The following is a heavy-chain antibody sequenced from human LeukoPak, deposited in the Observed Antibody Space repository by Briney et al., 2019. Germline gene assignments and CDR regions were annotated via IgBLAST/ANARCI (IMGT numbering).Heavy chain of an antibody. CDR2: IYTSGST. CDR3: ARGCSSTSCYYGGEFDY. CDR1: GGSISSYY. Sequence: SETLSLTCTVSGGSISSYYWSWIRQPAGKGLEWIGRIYTSGSTNYNPSLKSRVTISVDTSKNQFSLKLSSVTAADTAVYYCARGCSSTSCYYGGEFDYWGQGTLVTVSS. V-gene: IGHV4-4*07. J-gene: IGHJ4*02. D-gene: IGHD2-2*01.